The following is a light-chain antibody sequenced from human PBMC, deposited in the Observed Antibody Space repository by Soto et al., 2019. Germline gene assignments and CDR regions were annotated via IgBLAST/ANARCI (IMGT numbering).Light chain of an antibody. J-gene: IGKJ4*01. CDR1: QCIDSW. V-gene: IGKV1-5*01. CDR3: QQHNSYPLP. Sequence: DIQVTQSPSTLAGSVGDRVTITCRASQCIDSWLAWYHQRPGTAPKLLIYDVANLETRVPSRFSGSGSETEFTLTISSLQPDDFAIYYCQQHNSYPLPFGGGTNVDIK. CDR2: DVA.